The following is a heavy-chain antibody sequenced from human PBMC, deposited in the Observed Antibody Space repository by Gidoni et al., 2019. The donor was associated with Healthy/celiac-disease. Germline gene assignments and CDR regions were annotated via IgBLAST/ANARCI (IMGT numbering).Heavy chain of an antibody. V-gene: IGHV4-59*08. CDR1: GGSISSYY. D-gene: IGHD3-10*01. CDR3: ARASITYYYGSVRLEGFDY. Sequence: QVQLQESGPGLVKPSETLSLTCTVSGGSISSYYWSWIRQPPGKGLEWIGYIYYSGSTNYNPSLKSRVTISVDTSKNQFSLKLSSVTAADTAVYYCARASITYYYGSVRLEGFDYWGQGTLVTVSS. J-gene: IGHJ4*02. CDR2: IYYSGST.